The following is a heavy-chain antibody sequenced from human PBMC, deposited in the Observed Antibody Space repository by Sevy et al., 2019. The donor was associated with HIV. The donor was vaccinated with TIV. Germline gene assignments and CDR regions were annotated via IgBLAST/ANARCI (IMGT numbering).Heavy chain of an antibody. CDR1: GFAFSTHA. CDR2: ISYEGTET. CDR3: ARDGGYSIKWYPLY. Sequence: GGSLRLSCAASGFAFSTHAMHWVRQAPGKGLEWVAVISYEGTETFYAASVEGRFTISRDNSKNMLSLQINSLKPGDTAGYYCARDGGYSIKWYPLYWGHGTLVTVSS. J-gene: IGHJ4*01. D-gene: IGHD1-26*01. V-gene: IGHV3-30-3*01.